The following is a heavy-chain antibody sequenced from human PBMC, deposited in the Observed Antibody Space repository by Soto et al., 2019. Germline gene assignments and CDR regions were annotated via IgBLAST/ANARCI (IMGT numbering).Heavy chain of an antibody. CDR3: TTDLPRYYDFWSGYRTYGMDV. CDR2: IKSKTDGGTT. V-gene: IGHV3-15*07. D-gene: IGHD3-3*01. Sequence: EVQLVESGGGLVKPGGSLRLSCAASGFTFSNAWMNWVRQAPGKGLEWVGRIKSKTDGGTTDYAAPVKGRFTISRDDSKNTLYLQMNSLKTEDTAVYYCTTDLPRYYDFWSGYRTYGMDVWGQGTTVTVSS. CDR1: GFTFSNAW. J-gene: IGHJ6*02.